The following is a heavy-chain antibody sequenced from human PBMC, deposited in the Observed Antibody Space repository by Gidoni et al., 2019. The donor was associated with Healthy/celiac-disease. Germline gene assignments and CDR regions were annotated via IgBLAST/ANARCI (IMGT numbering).Heavy chain of an antibody. Sequence: QVQLVESGGGVVQPGRSLRLSCAASGFTFSSYAMHWVRQAPGKGLEWVAVISYDGSNKYYADSVKGRFTISRDNSKNTLYLQMNSLRAEDTAVYYCARGVGEWLNDNWFDPWGQGTLVTVSS. CDR3: ARGVGEWLNDNWFDP. D-gene: IGHD3-3*01. J-gene: IGHJ5*02. CDR2: ISYDGSNK. CDR1: GFTFSSYA. V-gene: IGHV3-30-3*01.